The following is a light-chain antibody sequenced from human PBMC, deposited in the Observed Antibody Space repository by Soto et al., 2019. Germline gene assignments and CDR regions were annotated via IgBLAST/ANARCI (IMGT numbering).Light chain of an antibody. V-gene: IGLV2-14*01. CDR2: EVT. Sequence: QSVLTQPASVSGSPGQSITISCTGTSSDVGPYNYVSWYQHHPGKAPKLLIYEVTKRPSGVSNRFSGSKSGNTASLTISGLRAEDEADYYCSSYTTSSTLVFGGGTKVTVL. CDR1: SSDVGPYNY. CDR3: SSYTTSSTLV. J-gene: IGLJ3*02.